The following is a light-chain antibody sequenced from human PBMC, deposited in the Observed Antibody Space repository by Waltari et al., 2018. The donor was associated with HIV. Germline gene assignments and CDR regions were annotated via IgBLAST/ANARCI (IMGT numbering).Light chain of an antibody. Sequence: DIQMTQSPSSLSASVGDRVTITCRASQSISWYLNWYQQKPGKAPKLLIHAASTLQRGVPSRFSASGSGTDFSLTISSLQPEDFATYYCQQSYSTPRTFGQGTKVEVK. CDR3: QQSYSTPRT. CDR2: AAS. CDR1: QSISWY. V-gene: IGKV1-39*01. J-gene: IGKJ1*01.